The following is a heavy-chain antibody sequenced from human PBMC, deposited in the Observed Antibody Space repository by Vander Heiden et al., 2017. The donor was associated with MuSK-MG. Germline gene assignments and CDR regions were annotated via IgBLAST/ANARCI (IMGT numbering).Heavy chain of an antibody. D-gene: IGHD3-9*01. CDR1: GGTFSSYA. V-gene: IGHV1-69*10. J-gene: IGHJ6*03. CDR2: IIHSSGIA. Sequence: QVQLVQSGAEVKKPGSSVKVSCKASGGTFSSYAISWVRQAPGPGLEWMGGIIHSSGIANDAQKFKGRVTMTADKYTSTAYMELSSMRSEDTAVYYCARGLRYFDWVHPTDYYYYYMDVWGKGTTVTVSS. CDR3: ARGLRYFDWVHPTDYYYYYMDV.